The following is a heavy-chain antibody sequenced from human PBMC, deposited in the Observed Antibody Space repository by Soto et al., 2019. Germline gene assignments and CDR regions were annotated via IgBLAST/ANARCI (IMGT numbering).Heavy chain of an antibody. V-gene: IGHV1-8*01. D-gene: IGHD6-13*01. CDR3: ARGPYHKRGGYSSSWPDY. Sequence: ASVKVSCKASGYTFTSYDINWVRQATGQGLEWMGWMNPNSGNTGYAQKFQGRVTMTRNTSISTAYMELSSLRSEDTAVYYCARGPYHKRGGYSSSWPDYWGQGTLVTVSS. CDR2: MNPNSGNT. J-gene: IGHJ4*02. CDR1: GYTFTSYD.